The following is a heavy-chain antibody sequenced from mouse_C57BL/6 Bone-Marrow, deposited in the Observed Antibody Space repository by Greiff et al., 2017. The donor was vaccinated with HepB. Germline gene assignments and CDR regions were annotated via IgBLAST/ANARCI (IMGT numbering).Heavy chain of an antibody. D-gene: IGHD1-1*01. CDR2: IDPETGGT. Sequence: QVQLKESGAELVRPGASVTLSCKASGYTFTDYEMHWVKQTPVHGLEWIGAIDPETGGTAYNQKFKGKAILTADKSSSTAYMELRSLTSEDSAVYYCTRSYYYGSRGGYWGQGTTLTVSS. V-gene: IGHV1-15*01. CDR3: TRSYYYGSRGGY. CDR1: GYTFTDYE. J-gene: IGHJ2*01.